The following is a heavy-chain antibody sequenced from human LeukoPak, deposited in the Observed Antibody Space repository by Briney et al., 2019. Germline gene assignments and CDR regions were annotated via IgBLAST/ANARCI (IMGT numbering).Heavy chain of an antibody. CDR2: ISYDGSNK. V-gene: IGHV3-30*18. CDR1: GFTFSSYG. D-gene: IGHD2-21*02. J-gene: IGHJ5*02. CDR3: AKDRYHYCGGDCSIPNWFDP. Sequence: GGSLRLSCAASGFTFSSYGMHWVRQAPGKGLEWVAVISYDGSNKYYADSVKGRFTISRDNSKNTLYLQMNSLRAEDTAVYYCAKDRYHYCGGDCSIPNWFDPRGQGTLVTVSS.